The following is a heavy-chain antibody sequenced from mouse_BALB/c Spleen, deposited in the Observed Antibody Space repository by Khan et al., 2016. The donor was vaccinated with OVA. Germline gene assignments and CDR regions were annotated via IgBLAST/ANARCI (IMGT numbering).Heavy chain of an antibody. Sequence: EVELVESGPGLVKPSQSLSLTCTVTGYSITSDYAWNWIRQFPGNKLEWMGYISYSGSTSYNPSLKSRISITRDTSKNQFFLQLNSVTTEDTATYYCASDGYYTYYAMDYWGQGTSVTVSS. CDR3: ASDGYYTYYAMDY. D-gene: IGHD2-3*01. CDR1: GYSITSDYA. CDR2: ISYSGST. J-gene: IGHJ4*01. V-gene: IGHV3-2*02.